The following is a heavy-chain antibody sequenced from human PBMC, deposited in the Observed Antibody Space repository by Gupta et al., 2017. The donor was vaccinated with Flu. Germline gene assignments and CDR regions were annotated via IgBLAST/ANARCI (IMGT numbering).Heavy chain of an antibody. J-gene: IGHJ4*02. Sequence: EVQLVESGGGLVQPGRSLRLSCAASGFTFDDYAMHWVRQAPGKGLEWVSGISWNSGTIGYADYVKGRFTISRDNAKNSLFLQMNGLRTEDTALYYCAKGTNYDFWSGFGGWGQGTLVTVSS. CDR2: ISWNSGTI. CDR3: AKGTNYDFWSGFGG. D-gene: IGHD3-3*01. V-gene: IGHV3-9*01. CDR1: GFTFDDYA.